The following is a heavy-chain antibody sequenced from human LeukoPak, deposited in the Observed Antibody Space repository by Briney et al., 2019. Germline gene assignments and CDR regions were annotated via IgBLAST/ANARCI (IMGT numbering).Heavy chain of an antibody. CDR3: ARESYYDFWSGVPDI. CDR2: ISSSGSTI. D-gene: IGHD3-3*01. V-gene: IGHV3-48*03. CDR1: GFTFSSYE. J-gene: IGHJ3*02. Sequence: GGSLRLSCAASGFTFSSYEMNWVRQAPGKGLEWVSYISSSGSTIYYADSVKGRFTISRDNAKNSLYLQMNSLRAEDAAVYYCARESYYDFWSGVPDIWGQGTMVTVSS.